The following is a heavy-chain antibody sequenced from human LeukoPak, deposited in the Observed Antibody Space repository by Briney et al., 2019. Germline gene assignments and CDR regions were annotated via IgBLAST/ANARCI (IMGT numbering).Heavy chain of an antibody. V-gene: IGHV3-23*01. D-gene: IGHD3-10*01. Sequence: GGSLRLSCAASGLTFSSYGMNWVRHAPGKGLEWVSSITGSGDSTYHADSVRGRFTVSRDNSKNTLYLQTKSLRAEDTAVYYCAKVTGSGSYLADAFDIWGHGTVVSVSS. J-gene: IGHJ3*02. CDR2: ITGSGDST. CDR3: AKVTGSGSYLADAFDI. CDR1: GLTFSSYG.